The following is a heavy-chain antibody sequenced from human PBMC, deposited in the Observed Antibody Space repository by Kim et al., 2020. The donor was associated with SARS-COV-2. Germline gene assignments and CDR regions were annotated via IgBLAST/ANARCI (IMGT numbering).Heavy chain of an antibody. CDR1: GGSISSNDYF. V-gene: IGHV4-39*01. D-gene: IGHD1-7*01. CDR3: SRPERRGNYTY. CDR2: IHYSGTT. J-gene: IGHJ4*02. Sequence: SETLSLTCSVSGGSISSNDYFWGWIRQPPGKGLEWIGSIHYSGTTFYNPSLKSRVTISVDPSKNELSLKVISVIPPDTPVYYCSRPERRGNYTYWGRGTL.